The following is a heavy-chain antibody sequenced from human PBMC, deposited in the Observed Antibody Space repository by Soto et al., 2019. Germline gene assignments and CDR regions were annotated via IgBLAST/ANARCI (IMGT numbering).Heavy chain of an antibody. J-gene: IGHJ6*02. V-gene: IGHV4-31*03. Sequence: QVQLQESGPGLVKPSQTLSLTCTVSGGSIRSGGYYWSWVRQNPRKGLEWIGNIYYSGNTYYNPSLTRRLTVSVDTSKTQFSLNLSSVTAADTAVYYCARDRLMATAGTARHYFGLDVWGQGTTVTVSS. CDR1: GGSIRSGGYY. CDR3: ARDRLMATAGTARHYFGLDV. CDR2: IYYSGNT. D-gene: IGHD5-18*01.